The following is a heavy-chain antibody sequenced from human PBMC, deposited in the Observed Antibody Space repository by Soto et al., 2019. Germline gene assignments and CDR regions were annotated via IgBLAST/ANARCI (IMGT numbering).Heavy chain of an antibody. Sequence: LRLSCAASGFTFSSYWMHWVRQVPGKGLLWVSRIDEYGRTINYADSVKGRFTISRDNARNTLYLEMNSLRAEDTALYYCTRDIGGKGAYWGPGTLVTVSS. D-gene: IGHD3-10*01. CDR2: IDEYGRTI. CDR3: TRDIGGKGAY. J-gene: IGHJ4*02. V-gene: IGHV3-74*01. CDR1: GFTFSSYW.